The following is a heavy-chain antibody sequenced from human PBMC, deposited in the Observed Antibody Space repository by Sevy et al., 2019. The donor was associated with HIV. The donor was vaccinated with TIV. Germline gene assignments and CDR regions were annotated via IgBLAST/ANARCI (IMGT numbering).Heavy chain of an antibody. V-gene: IGHV4-30-4*01. J-gene: IGHJ4*02. Sequence: SETLSLTCTVSGGSISSGDYYWSWIRQPPGKGLEWIGYIYYSGSTYYNPSLKSRVTISVDTSKNQFSLKLGSVTAADTAVYYCARGGTNDLGVYWGQGTLVTVSS. CDR2: IYYSGST. CDR3: ARGGTNDLGVY. CDR1: GGSISSGDYY. D-gene: IGHD1-1*01.